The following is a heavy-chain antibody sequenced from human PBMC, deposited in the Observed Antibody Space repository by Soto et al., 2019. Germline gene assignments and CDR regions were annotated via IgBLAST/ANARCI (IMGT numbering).Heavy chain of an antibody. CDR1: GDSIISSDFY. CDR3: ARHSLALRKNNWFDP. J-gene: IGHJ5*02. D-gene: IGHD3-3*02. V-gene: IGHV4-39*01. Sequence: PWETLSLTCTVSGDSIISSDFYWGWVRQPPGKGLEWIGSIFYLGSSYYNPSLKSRVTMPVDTSKNQFSLRLRSVTAADTALYFCARHSLALRKNNWFDPWGQGIMVTVSS. CDR2: IFYLGSS.